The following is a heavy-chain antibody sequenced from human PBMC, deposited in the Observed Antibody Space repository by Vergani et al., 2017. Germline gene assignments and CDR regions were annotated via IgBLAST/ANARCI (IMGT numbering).Heavy chain of an antibody. V-gene: IGHV3-30*02. Sequence: QVQLVESGGGVVQPGGSLRLSCAASGFTFNSYGMHWVRQAPGKGLEWVASIRSDESRRYYGDSMEGPFTISRDNSKNTLYLQMKGRRPEDTAVYYCAKGGGGYCSGGTCYPEYWGQGTLVIVSS. D-gene: IGHD2-15*01. CDR3: AKGGGGYCSGGTCYPEY. CDR1: GFTFNSYG. J-gene: IGHJ4*02. CDR2: IRSDESRR.